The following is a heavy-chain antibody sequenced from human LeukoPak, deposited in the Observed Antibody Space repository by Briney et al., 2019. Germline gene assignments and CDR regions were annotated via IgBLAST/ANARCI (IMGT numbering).Heavy chain of an antibody. J-gene: IGHJ4*02. CDR3: AHGSGWLYDY. D-gene: IGHD6-19*01. Sequence: ESGPTLVKPTQTLTLTCTFSGFSLSASGVGVGWIRQPPGKALEWLAIIYWDDDKRYNPSLESRVTITKDTSKNQVVLTMTNMDPVDTARYYCAHGSGWLYDYWGQGTLVTVSS. V-gene: IGHV2-5*02. CDR2: IYWDDDK. CDR1: GFSLSASGVG.